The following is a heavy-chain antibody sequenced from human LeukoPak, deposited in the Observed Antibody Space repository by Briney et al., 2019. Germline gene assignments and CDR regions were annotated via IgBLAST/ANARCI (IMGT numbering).Heavy chain of an antibody. CDR2: IYPGHSDT. Sequence: GXSLQISCKGSGYSFTSYWIGWVRQLPGKGLEWMGIIYPGHSDTRYSPSLQGQVTISADKSISTAYLQWSSLKASDTAMYYCARLADSRDSDIWGQGTMVTVSS. D-gene: IGHD5-24*01. V-gene: IGHV5-51*01. CDR3: ARLADSRDSDI. J-gene: IGHJ3*02. CDR1: GYSFTSYW.